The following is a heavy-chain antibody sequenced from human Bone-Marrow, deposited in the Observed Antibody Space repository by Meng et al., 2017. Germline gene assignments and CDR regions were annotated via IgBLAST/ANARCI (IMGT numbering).Heavy chain of an antibody. CDR3: AREGQWLAKSWFDP. Sequence: VQLVESGGGLVQPGWSLRLSCAASGFTFSSYWMHWVRQAPGKGLVWVSRINSDGSSTSYADSVKGRFTISRDNAKNTLYLQMNSLRAEDTAVYYCAREGQWLAKSWFDPWGQGTLVTVSS. CDR2: INSDGSST. V-gene: IGHV3-74*01. D-gene: IGHD6-19*01. J-gene: IGHJ5*02. CDR1: GFTFSSYW.